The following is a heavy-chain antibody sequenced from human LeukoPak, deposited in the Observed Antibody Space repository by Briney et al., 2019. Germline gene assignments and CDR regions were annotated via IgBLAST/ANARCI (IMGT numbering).Heavy chain of an antibody. CDR1: GGSVSSGSYY. Sequence: SETLSLTCTVSGGSVSSGSYYWSWIRQPPGKGLEWIGYIYYSGSTNYNPSLKSRVTISVDTSKNQFSLKLSSVTAADTAVYYCARESNINNWFDPWGQGTLVTVSS. CDR2: IYYSGST. V-gene: IGHV4-61*01. J-gene: IGHJ5*02. CDR3: ARESNINNWFDP. D-gene: IGHD2/OR15-2a*01.